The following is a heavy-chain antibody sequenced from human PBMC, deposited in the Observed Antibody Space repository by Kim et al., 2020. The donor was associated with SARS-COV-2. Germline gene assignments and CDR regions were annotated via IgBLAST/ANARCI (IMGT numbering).Heavy chain of an antibody. J-gene: IGHJ6*02. CDR3: ARDIPASNGMDV. V-gene: IGHV6-1*01. D-gene: IGHD2-2*01. Sequence: DYAVAVKSRITINPDTSKNQFSLQLNFVTPEDTAVYYCARDIPASNGMDVWGQGTTVTVSS.